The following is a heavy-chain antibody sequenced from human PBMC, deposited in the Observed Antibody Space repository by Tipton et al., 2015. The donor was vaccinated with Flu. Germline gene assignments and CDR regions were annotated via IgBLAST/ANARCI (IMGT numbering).Heavy chain of an antibody. CDR2: IYYSGST. CDR1: GGSISSSSYY. J-gene: IGHJ3*02. Sequence: TLSLTCTVSGGSISSSSYYWGWIRQPPGKGVEWIGSIYYSGSTYYNPSLKGRVTISVDTSKNQFSLKLSSVTAADTAVYYCAHDSSGYYYGLIAFDIWGQGTMVTVSS. D-gene: IGHD3-22*01. CDR3: AHDSSGYYYGLIAFDI. V-gene: IGHV4-39*07.